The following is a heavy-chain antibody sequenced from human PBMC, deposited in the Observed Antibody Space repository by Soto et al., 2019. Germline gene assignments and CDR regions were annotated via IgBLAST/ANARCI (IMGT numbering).Heavy chain of an antibody. CDR3: RRGGSYPY. CDR1: GFSFGTYT. D-gene: IGHD3-10*01. V-gene: IGHV3-21*02. J-gene: IGHJ4*02. CDR2: IDSRGSYI. Sequence: EVQLVESGGGLVKPGESLRLSCAASGFSFGTYTMNWVRQAPGKGLEWVSSIDSRGSYIYYVDSVKGRFSISRDNAKNSLYLQMNRLRAEDTAVYYCRRGGSYPYGGQGTLVTVSS.